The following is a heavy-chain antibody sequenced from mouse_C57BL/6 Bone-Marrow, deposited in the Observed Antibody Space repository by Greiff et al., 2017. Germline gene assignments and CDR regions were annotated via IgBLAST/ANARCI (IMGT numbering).Heavy chain of an antibody. CDR2: IDPETGGT. D-gene: IGHD1-1*01. Sequence: QVQLKESGAELVRPGASVTLSCKASGYTFTDYEMHWVKQTPVHGLEWIGAIDPETGGTAYNQKFTGKAILTADTSSSTAYMELRSLTSEDSAVDYWTRGGAITTVVAYGYFDVWGTGTTVTVSA. CDR3: TRGGAITTVVAYGYFDV. V-gene: IGHV1-15*01. CDR1: GYTFTDYE. J-gene: IGHJ1*03.